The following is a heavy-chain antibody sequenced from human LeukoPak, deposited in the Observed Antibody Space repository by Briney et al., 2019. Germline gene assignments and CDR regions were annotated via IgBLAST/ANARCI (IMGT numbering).Heavy chain of an antibody. Sequence: GGSLRLSCAASGYTFTSYAMHWVRQAPGQRLEWMGWINAGNGNTKYSQKFQGRVAITRDTSASTAYMELSSLRSEDTAVYYCARGYCSGGGCYPLSADAFDIWGQGTMVTVSS. J-gene: IGHJ3*02. CDR1: GYTFTSYA. CDR2: INAGNGNT. D-gene: IGHD2-15*01. CDR3: ARGYCSGGGCYPLSADAFDI. V-gene: IGHV1-3*01.